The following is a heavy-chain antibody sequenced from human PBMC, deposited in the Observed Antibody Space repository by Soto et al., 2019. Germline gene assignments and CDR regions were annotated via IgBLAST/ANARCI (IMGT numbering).Heavy chain of an antibody. Sequence: GGSLRLSCAASGFTFSSYGMHWVRQAPGKGLEWVAVIWYDGSNKYYADSVKGRFTISRDNSKNTLYLQMNSLRAEDTAVYYCARDTMVRGKHYFDYWGQGTLVTVSS. D-gene: IGHD3-10*01. CDR2: IWYDGSNK. CDR3: ARDTMVRGKHYFDY. V-gene: IGHV3-33*01. J-gene: IGHJ4*02. CDR1: GFTFSSYG.